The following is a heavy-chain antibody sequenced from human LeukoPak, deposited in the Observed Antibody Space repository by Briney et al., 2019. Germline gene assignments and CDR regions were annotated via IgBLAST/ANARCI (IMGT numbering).Heavy chain of an antibody. V-gene: IGHV3-23*01. CDR2: ISATGVST. J-gene: IGHJ4*02. D-gene: IGHD3-10*01. CDR1: GFTFSTYA. Sequence: GGSLRLSCAASGFTFSTYAMTWVRQAPGKGLDWVSGISATGVSTHYADSVKGRFTISRDNSKNTLYLQMNSLRAEDMAVYYCAKEYGPGSYYYDYWGQGTLVTVSS. CDR3: AKEYGPGSYYYDY.